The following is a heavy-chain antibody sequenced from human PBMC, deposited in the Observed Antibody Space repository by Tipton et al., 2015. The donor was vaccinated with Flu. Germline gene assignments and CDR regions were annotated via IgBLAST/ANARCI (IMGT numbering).Heavy chain of an antibody. CDR3: ARHTGDSVRGVVDY. J-gene: IGHJ4*02. D-gene: IGHD3-10*02. V-gene: IGHV4-38-2*01. CDR2: VHQAGST. Sequence: TLSLTCSVSGDSIASPYFWGWIRQPPGKGLEWIGNVHQAGSTYYNPSLMSRVTISLDRPKNQFSLRVTSVTAADTAVYYCARHTGDSVRGVVDYWGQGTLVTVSS. CDR1: GDSIASPYF.